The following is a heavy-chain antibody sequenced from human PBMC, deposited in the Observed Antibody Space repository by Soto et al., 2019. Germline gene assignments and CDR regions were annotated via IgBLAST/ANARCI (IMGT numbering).Heavy chain of an antibody. J-gene: IGHJ4*02. CDR2: IWYDGSNK. CDR3: ARWGCSGSNCNLNQRSFDL. V-gene: IGHV3-33*03. Sequence: GGSLILSCAASGFIFNEYGMHWVRQAPGKGLEWVAVIWYDGSNKYYADSVKGRFTFSRDNSKNTMSLQMNSLRVEDTAVYYCARWGCSGSNCNLNQRSFDLWGQGTLVTVSS. CDR1: GFIFNEYG. D-gene: IGHD2-15*01.